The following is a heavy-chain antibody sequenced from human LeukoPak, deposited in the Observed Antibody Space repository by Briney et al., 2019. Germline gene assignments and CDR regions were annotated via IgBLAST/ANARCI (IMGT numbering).Heavy chain of an antibody. CDR2: IYYTGST. D-gene: IGHD1-26*01. Sequence: PSETLSLTXTVSGGSISSSSYYWGRIRQPPGKGLEWIGSIYYTGSTYNNPSLNSRVTISVDTAKTQFSLKLSSVTAADTAVYYCARRSGSYPRYFDYWGQGTLVTVSS. V-gene: IGHV4-39*01. CDR1: GGSISSSSYY. CDR3: ARRSGSYPRYFDY. J-gene: IGHJ4*02.